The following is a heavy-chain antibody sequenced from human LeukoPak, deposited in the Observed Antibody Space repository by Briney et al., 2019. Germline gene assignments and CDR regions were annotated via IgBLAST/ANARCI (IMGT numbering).Heavy chain of an antibody. Sequence: GGSLRPSCAASGFTFSTFTMNWVHQAPGKGLEWVSSISSTSIYIYYADSVKGRFTISRDNAENSLYLQMNSLRPEDTAVYYCARDGGERYCSSTGCYKDRFDPWGQGTLVTVSS. CDR3: ARDGGERYCSSTGCYKDRFDP. V-gene: IGHV3-21*01. CDR1: GFTFSTFT. D-gene: IGHD2-2*02. CDR2: ISSTSIYI. J-gene: IGHJ5*02.